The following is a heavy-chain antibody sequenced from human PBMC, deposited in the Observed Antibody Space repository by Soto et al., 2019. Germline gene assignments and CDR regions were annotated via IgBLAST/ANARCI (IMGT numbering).Heavy chain of an antibody. D-gene: IGHD1-26*01. J-gene: IGHJ4*02. CDR3: ARDLVGATYSTLDY. Sequence: QVQLVESGGGVVQPGRSLRLSCAASGFTFSSYAMHWVRQAPGKGLEWVAVISYDGSNKYYADSVKGRFTISRDNSKNMLYRQMNSLRAEDTAVYYCARDLVGATYSTLDYWGQGTLVTVSA. CDR1: GFTFSSYA. V-gene: IGHV3-30-3*01. CDR2: ISYDGSNK.